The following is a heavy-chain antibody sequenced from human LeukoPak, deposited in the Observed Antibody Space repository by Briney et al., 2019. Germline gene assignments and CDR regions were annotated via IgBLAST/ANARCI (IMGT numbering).Heavy chain of an antibody. Sequence: PSETLSLTCAVSDGSISSPNWWNWVRQPPGKGLEWIGEIYHSGDVNYNPSLKTRVTISLDKPKNRFSLKLSSVTAADTAVYYCAKRKSGYVDYWGQGTLVTVSS. CDR1: DGSISSPNW. CDR3: AKRKSGYVDY. CDR2: IYHSGDV. J-gene: IGHJ4*02. V-gene: IGHV4-4*02.